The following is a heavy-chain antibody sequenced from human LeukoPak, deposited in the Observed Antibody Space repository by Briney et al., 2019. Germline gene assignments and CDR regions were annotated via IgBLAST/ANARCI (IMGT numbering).Heavy chain of an antibody. J-gene: IGHJ6*03. D-gene: IGHD2-2*01. CDR3: ARQNFYRYCRSTSCYRPYYYYYMDV. Sequence: PSETLSHTCTVSGGSISSGSYYWSWIRQPAGKGLEWIGRIYTSGSTNYNPSLKSRVTISVDTSKNQFSLKLSSVTAADTAVYYCARQNFYRYCRSTSCYRPYYYYYMDVCGKGTTVTLSS. CDR2: IYTSGST. V-gene: IGHV4-61*02. CDR1: GGSISSGSYY.